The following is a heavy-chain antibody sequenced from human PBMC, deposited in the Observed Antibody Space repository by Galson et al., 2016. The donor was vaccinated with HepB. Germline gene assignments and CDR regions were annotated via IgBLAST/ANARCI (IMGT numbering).Heavy chain of an antibody. CDR1: GFRFRNYG. J-gene: IGHJ4*02. D-gene: IGHD6-19*01. V-gene: IGHV3-23*01. CDR3: AKDRESSGWYGGFDF. CDR2: INDNGGSS. Sequence: SLRLSCAASGFRFRNYGMNWVRQAPGKGLEWVSNINDNGGSSYHTDSVKGRFTISRDNSENTLYLQMNSLRAEDTAVYYCAKDRESSGWYGGFDFWGQGTLVTVSS.